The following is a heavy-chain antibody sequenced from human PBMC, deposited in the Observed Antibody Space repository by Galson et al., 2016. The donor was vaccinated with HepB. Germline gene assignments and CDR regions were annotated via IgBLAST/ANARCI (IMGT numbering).Heavy chain of an antibody. J-gene: IGHJ4*02. CDR1: GGTFSGYS. Sequence: SVKVSCKAFGGTFSGYSIAWVRQAPGQGLEWMGGIIRDFDKVNYALEFQGRVTIIADELTTTASMELSNLRSDDTAMYYCARVPGHYDGLGSYFDYWGQGTLVTVSS. CDR2: IIRDFDKV. D-gene: IGHD3-10*01. CDR3: ARVPGHYDGLGSYFDY. V-gene: IGHV1-69*13.